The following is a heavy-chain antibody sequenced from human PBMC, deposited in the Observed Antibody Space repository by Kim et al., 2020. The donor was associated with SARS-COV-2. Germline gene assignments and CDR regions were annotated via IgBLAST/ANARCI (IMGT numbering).Heavy chain of an antibody. V-gene: IGHV3-23*01. CDR1: GFTFSSYA. J-gene: IGHJ2*01. CDR2: ISGSGGST. D-gene: IGHD5-18*01. CDR3: AKVGTAMARGYWYFDP. Sequence: GGSLRLSCAASGFTFSSYAMSWVRQAPGKGLEWVSAISGSGGSTYYADSVKGRFTISRDNSKNTLYLQMNSLRAEDTAVYYCAKVGTAMARGYWYFDPWGRGTLVTVSS.